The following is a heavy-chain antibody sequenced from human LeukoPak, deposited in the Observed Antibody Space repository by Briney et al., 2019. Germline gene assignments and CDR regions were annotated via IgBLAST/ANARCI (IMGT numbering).Heavy chain of an antibody. CDR3: ARDGAIAGATTERYFDY. D-gene: IGHD1-26*01. Sequence: GGSLRLSCAASRFTFSSYAMSWVRQAPGKGLEWVSAISGSGGSTYYADSVKGRFTISRDNSKNTLYLQMNSLRAEDTAVYYCARDGAIAGATTERYFDYWGQGTLVTVSS. CDR2: ISGSGGST. V-gene: IGHV3-23*01. J-gene: IGHJ4*02. CDR1: RFTFSSYA.